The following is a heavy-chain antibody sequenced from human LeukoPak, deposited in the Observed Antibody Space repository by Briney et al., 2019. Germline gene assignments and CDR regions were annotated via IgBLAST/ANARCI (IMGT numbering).Heavy chain of an antibody. CDR2: IYTSGST. CDR1: GGSISSYY. Sequence: SETLSLTCTVSGGSISSYYWSWIRQPAGKGLEWIGRIYTSGSTNYNPSLKSRVTMSVDTSKSQFSLKLSSVTAADTAVYYCARDQSLLWFGELDYWGQGTLVTVSS. V-gene: IGHV4-4*07. J-gene: IGHJ4*02. D-gene: IGHD3-10*01. CDR3: ARDQSLLWFGELDY.